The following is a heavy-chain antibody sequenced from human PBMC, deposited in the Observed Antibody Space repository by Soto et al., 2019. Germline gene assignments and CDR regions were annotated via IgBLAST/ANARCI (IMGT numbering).Heavy chain of an antibody. D-gene: IGHD3-22*01. J-gene: IGHJ4*02. V-gene: IGHV1-18*01. CDR2: ISAYNGNT. Sequence: GASVKVSCKASGYTFTSYGISWVRQAPGQGLEWMGWISAYNGNTNYAQKLQGRVTMTTDTSTSTAYMELRSLRSDDTAVYYCARDPGESYYYDSSGYSDYWGQGTLVTVSS. CDR3: ARDPGESYYYDSSGYSDY. CDR1: GYTFTSYG.